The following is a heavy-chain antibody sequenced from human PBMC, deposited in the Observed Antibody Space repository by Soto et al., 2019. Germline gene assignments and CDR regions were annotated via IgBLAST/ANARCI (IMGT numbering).Heavy chain of an antibody. D-gene: IGHD4-17*01. J-gene: IGHJ6*02. CDR3: VREDDGGDRDYYGLDV. Sequence: QVQLQESGPGLVRPSQTLSLTCTVSGGSISSDHYHWTWIRQTPGKGLEWIGYIHYSGSVYYKPSLQSRVTMSVDTSKYLFALKLSSVTAADTAVYFCVREDDGGDRDYYGLDVWGQGTTVTVSS. CDR1: GGSISSDHYH. V-gene: IGHV4-30-4*01. CDR2: IHYSGSV.